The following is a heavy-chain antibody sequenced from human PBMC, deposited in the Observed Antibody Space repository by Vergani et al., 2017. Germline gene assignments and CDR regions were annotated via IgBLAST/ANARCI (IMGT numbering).Heavy chain of an antibody. Sequence: EVQLLESGGGLVQPGGSLRLSCAASGFTFSSYAMSWVRQAPGKGLEWVSAISGSGGSTYYADSVKGRFTISRDNSKNTLYLQMNSLRAEDTAVYSCAKSIYPRSSGYLFDYWGQGTLVTVSS. CDR1: GFTFSSYA. CDR2: ISGSGGST. V-gene: IGHV3-23*01. J-gene: IGHJ4*02. CDR3: AKSIYPRSSGYLFDY. D-gene: IGHD3-22*01.